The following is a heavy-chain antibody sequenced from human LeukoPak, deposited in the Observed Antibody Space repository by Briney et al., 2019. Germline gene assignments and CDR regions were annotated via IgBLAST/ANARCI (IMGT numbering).Heavy chain of an antibody. CDR1: GFTFSSYS. V-gene: IGHV3-21*01. Sequence: GGSLRLSCAASGFTFSSYSMNWVRQAPGKGLEWVSSISSSSSYIYYADSVKGRFTSSRDNAKNSLYLQMNSLRAEDTAVYFCARDRGSTGYDLYDYWGQGTLVTVSS. CDR3: ARDRGSTGYDLYDY. D-gene: IGHD5-12*01. CDR2: ISSSSSYI. J-gene: IGHJ4*02.